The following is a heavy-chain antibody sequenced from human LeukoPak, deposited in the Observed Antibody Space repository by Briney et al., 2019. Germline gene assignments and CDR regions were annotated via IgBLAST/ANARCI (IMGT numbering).Heavy chain of an antibody. J-gene: IGHJ4*02. Sequence: GGSLRLSCAASGITFSSYAMNWVRQAPGKGLEWVSVISGSGGGTYYADSVKGRFSISRDNSKNTLFLQMNSLRAEDTAVYYCAKSRRSSSGAFDYWGQGTLVTVSS. CDR1: GITFSSYA. CDR2: ISGSGGGT. D-gene: IGHD6-6*01. V-gene: IGHV3-23*01. CDR3: AKSRRSSSGAFDY.